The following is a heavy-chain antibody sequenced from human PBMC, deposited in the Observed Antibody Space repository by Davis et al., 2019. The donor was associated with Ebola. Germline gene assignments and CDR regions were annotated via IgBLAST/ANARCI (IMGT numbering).Heavy chain of an antibody. CDR3: ARDGKRSYCTANMCWHSFDN. D-gene: IGHD2-8*02. V-gene: IGHV1-69*04. CDR1: GGTFSSYA. J-gene: IGHJ4*02. Sequence: SVKVSCKASGGTFSSYAISWVRQAPGQGLEWMGRIIPILGIANYAQNFQGRVTITADDSTSTAYMELSSLRSEDTAVYYCARDGKRSYCTANMCWHSFDNWGQGTLVTVSS. CDR2: IIPILGIA.